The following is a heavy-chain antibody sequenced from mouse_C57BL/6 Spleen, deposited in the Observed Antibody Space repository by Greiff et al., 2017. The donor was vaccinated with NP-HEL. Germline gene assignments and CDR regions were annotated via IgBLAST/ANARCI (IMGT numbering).Heavy chain of an antibody. D-gene: IGHD2-2*01. Sequence: VQLQQSGPGLVAPSQSLSITCTVSGFSLTSYAISWVRQPPGKGLEWLGVIWTGGGTNYNSALKSRLSISKDNSKSQVFLKMNSLQTDDTARYYCASLIYCGYDDGDYYAMDYWGQGTSVTVSS. V-gene: IGHV2-9-1*01. J-gene: IGHJ4*01. CDR3: ASLIYCGYDDGDYYAMDY. CDR1: GFSLTSYA. CDR2: IWTGGGT.